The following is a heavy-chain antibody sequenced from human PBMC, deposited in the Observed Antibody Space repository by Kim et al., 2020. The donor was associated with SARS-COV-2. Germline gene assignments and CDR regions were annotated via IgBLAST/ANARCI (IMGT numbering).Heavy chain of an antibody. V-gene: IGHV4-34*01. CDR2: INHSGST. CDR3: ATSSGWYEGDAFDI. J-gene: IGHJ3*02. CDR1: GGSFSGYY. D-gene: IGHD6-19*01. Sequence: SETLSLTCAVYGGSFSGYYWSWIRQPPGKGLEWIGEINHSGSTNYNPSLKSRVTISVDTSKNQFSLKLSSVTAADTAVYYCATSSGWYEGDAFDIWGQGTMVTVSS.